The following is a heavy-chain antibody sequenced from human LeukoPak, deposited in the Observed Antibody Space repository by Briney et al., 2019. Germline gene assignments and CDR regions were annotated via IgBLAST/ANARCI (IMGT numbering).Heavy chain of an antibody. CDR3: AKEGPMVRDFDY. V-gene: IGHV3-23*01. J-gene: IGHJ4*02. CDR1: GFTFSTYA. D-gene: IGHD3-10*01. CDR2: ISGSGGST. Sequence: GGSLRLSCAASGFTFSTYAMGWVRQASGKGLEWVSAISGSGGSTYYADSVKGRFTISRDNSKNTLYLQMNSLRAEDTAVYYCAKEGPMVRDFDYWGQGTLVTASS.